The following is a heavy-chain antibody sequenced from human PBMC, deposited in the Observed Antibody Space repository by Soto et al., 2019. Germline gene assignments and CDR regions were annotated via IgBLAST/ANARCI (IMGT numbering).Heavy chain of an antibody. CDR3: TATSRYGDYPDY. CDR2: ISYDGSNK. CDR1: GFTFSSYG. V-gene: IGHV3-30*03. Sequence: GGSLRLSCAASGFTFSSYGMHWVRQAPGKGLEWVAVISYDGSNKYYADSVKGRFTISRDNSKNTLYLQMNSLRAEDTAVYYCTATSRYGDYPDYWGQGTLVTVSS. D-gene: IGHD4-17*01. J-gene: IGHJ4*02.